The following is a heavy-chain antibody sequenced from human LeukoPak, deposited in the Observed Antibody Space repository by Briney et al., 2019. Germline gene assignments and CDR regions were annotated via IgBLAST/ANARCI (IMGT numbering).Heavy chain of an antibody. CDR2: ITSSSTYR. J-gene: IGHJ4*02. Sequence: GGSLRLSCAASGFTFSNYNMNWVRQAPGKGLEWVSSITSSSTYRYYADSVKGRFTISRDNAKNSVYLEMNSLRADDTAVYYCARSARLMKGVVEVTALDDWGQGTLVTVSS. D-gene: IGHD3-3*01. CDR1: GFTFSNYN. CDR3: ARSARLMKGVVEVTALDD. V-gene: IGHV3-21*01.